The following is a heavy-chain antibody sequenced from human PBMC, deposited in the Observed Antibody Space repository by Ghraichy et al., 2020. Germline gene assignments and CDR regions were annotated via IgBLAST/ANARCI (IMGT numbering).Heavy chain of an antibody. V-gene: IGHV3-23*01. CDR2: ISGSGGST. CDR3: AKDRGIAARLFDY. D-gene: IGHD6-6*01. Sequence: GESLNISCAASGFTFSSYAMSWVRQAPGKGLEWVSAISGSGGSTYYADSVKGRFTISRDNSKNTLYLQMNSLRAEDTAVYYCAKDRGIAARLFDYWGQGTLVTVSS. J-gene: IGHJ4*02. CDR1: GFTFSSYA.